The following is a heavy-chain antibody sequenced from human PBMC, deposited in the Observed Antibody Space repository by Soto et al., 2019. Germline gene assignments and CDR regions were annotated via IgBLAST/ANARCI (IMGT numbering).Heavy chain of an antibody. J-gene: IGHJ6*02. Sequence: QEQLVQSGPEMKKPGSSVTVSCKASEGTFNNYAICWVRQAPGRGLEWMGGAIPLFGTSTSAQKFQGRVTITADRSTSTVYMEMTNLKSEGTALYYCARAGGIPYYYYGMDVWGQGTTVSVSS. CDR2: AIPLFGTS. D-gene: IGHD6-13*01. CDR3: ARAGGIPYYYYGMDV. CDR1: EGTFNNYA. V-gene: IGHV1-69*06.